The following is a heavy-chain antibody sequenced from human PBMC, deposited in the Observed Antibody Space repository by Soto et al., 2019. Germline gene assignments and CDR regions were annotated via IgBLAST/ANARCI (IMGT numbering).Heavy chain of an antibody. CDR1: GFTFSSYA. CDR2: ISYDGSNK. V-gene: IGHV3-30-3*01. Sequence: QVQLVESGGGVVQPGRSLRLSCAASGFTFSSYAMHWVRQAPGKGLEWVAVISYDGSNKYYADSVKGRFTISIDNSKNTLYLQMNSLRAEDTAVYYCARSQGGSGYYFDYWGQGTLVTVSS. D-gene: IGHD3-22*01. CDR3: ARSQGGSGYYFDY. J-gene: IGHJ4*02.